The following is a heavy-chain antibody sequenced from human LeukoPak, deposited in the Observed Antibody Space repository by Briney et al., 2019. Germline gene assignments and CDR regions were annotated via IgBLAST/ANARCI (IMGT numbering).Heavy chain of an antibody. J-gene: IGHJ3*02. D-gene: IGHD1-14*01. CDR1: GGTFSSYA. Sequence: SVKVSCKASGGTFSSYAISWVRQAPGQGLEWMGGIIPIFGTANYAQKFQGRVTITTDESTSTAYMELSSLRSEDTAVSYCARDFAGTTLGDAFDIWGQGTMVTVSS. V-gene: IGHV1-69*05. CDR2: IIPIFGTA. CDR3: ARDFAGTTLGDAFDI.